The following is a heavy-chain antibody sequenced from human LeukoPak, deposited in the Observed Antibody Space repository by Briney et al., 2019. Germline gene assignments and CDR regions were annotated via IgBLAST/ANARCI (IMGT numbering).Heavy chain of an antibody. D-gene: IGHD2-2*01. Sequence: GGSLRLSCAASGFIFRSHWMHWVRQAPGKGLVWVSRINIDGSNTDYADSVKGRFTISRDNAKNSLYLQMNSLRAEDTAVYYCARGGGGRYCSSTSCSYAFDIWGQGTMVTVSS. CDR3: ARGGGGRYCSSTSCSYAFDI. V-gene: IGHV3-74*01. CDR1: GFIFRSHW. CDR2: INIDGSNT. J-gene: IGHJ3*02.